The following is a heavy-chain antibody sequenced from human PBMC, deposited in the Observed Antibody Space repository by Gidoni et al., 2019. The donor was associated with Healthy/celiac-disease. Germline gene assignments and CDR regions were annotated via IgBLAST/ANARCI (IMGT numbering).Heavy chain of an antibody. Sequence: EVQLVQSGAEVKKPGESLKISCKVSGYSFTSYWIGWVRQMPGKGLEWLGIIYPGDSDTRYSPSFQGQVTISADKSISTAYLQWSSLKASDTAMYYCARTMETAGSLPPPNDYYYYYMDVWGKGTTVTVSS. CDR3: ARTMETAGSLPPPNDYYYYYMDV. CDR2: IYPGDSDT. D-gene: IGHD6-19*01. J-gene: IGHJ6*03. V-gene: IGHV5-51*01. CDR1: GYSFTSYW.